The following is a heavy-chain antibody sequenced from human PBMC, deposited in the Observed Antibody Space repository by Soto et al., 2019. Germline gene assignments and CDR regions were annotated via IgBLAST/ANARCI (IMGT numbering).Heavy chain of an antibody. CDR3: VKGAWLDY. J-gene: IGHJ4*02. CDR1: GFTFSTFA. CDR2: IRGVAGST. V-gene: IGHV3-23*01. Sequence: EVQLLESGGGLVQPGGSLRLSCTASGFTFSTFAMTWVRQAPGKGLEWVSLIRGVAGSTHYADSVKGRFTISKDNSKNMLYLEMNSLRGDDTAVYFCVKGAWLDYWGQGSMVTVSS.